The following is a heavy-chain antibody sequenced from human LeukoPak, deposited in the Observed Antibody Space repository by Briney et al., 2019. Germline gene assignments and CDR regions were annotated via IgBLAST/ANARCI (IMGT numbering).Heavy chain of an antibody. CDR3: ARDLAAARLDF. CDR1: GFTFGNHG. V-gene: IGHV3-33*01. D-gene: IGHD6-6*01. J-gene: IGHJ4*02. Sequence: PGRSLRLSCAASGFTFGNHGMHWVRQAPGKGLEWVANIWYDGSQEYYADTVKGRFTISRGISKNTLYLQMNSLRAEDTAVYYCARDLAAARLDFRGQGTLVTVSS. CDR2: IWYDGSQE.